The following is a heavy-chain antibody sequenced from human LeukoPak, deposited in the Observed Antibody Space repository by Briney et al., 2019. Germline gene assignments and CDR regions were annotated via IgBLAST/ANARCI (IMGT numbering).Heavy chain of an antibody. J-gene: IGHJ4*02. CDR3: ARGFYDGFALDY. Sequence: PGGSLRPSCAASGFAFNTYSMNWVRQAPGKGLEWVSFIFSSSTYIYYTDSVKGRFTISRDNARNSLYLQMDNLRAEDTGVYYCARGFYDGFALDYWGQETLVTVSS. CDR2: IFSSSTYI. D-gene: IGHD2/OR15-2a*01. CDR1: GFAFNTYS. V-gene: IGHV3-21*03.